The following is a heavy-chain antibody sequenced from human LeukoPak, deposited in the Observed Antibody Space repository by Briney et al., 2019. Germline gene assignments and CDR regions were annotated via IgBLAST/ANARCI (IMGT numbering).Heavy chain of an antibody. CDR2: INWNGGST. J-gene: IGHJ4*02. D-gene: IGHD6-19*01. CDR1: GFTLDDYG. CDR3: ARAPTAYSSGWYVDY. V-gene: IGHV3-20*04. Sequence: PGGSLRLSCAASGFTLDDYGMSWVRQAPGKGLEWVSGINWNGGSTGYADSVKGRFTISRDNAKNSLYPQMNSLRAEDTALYYCARAPTAYSSGWYVDYWGQGTLVTVSS.